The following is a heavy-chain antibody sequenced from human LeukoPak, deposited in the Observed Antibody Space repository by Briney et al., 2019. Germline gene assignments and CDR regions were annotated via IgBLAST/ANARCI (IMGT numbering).Heavy chain of an antibody. J-gene: IGHJ4*02. CDR3: ARAMITFGGVNFDY. D-gene: IGHD3-16*01. CDR2: INHSGST. Sequence: SETLSLTCAVYGGSFSGYYWSWIRQPPGKGLEWMGEINHSGSTNYNPSLKSRVTISVDTSKNQFSLKLSSVTAADTAVYYCARAMITFGGVNFDYRGQGTLVTVSS. V-gene: IGHV4-34*01. CDR1: GGSFSGYY.